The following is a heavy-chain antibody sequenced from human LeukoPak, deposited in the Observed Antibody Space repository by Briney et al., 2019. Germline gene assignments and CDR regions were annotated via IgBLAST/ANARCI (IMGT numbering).Heavy chain of an antibody. J-gene: IGHJ4*02. CDR3: ARDGHAYGRGSPHC. V-gene: IGHV3-11*01. Sequence: GGSLRLSCAASGFTVSDYYMSWVRQAPGKGLEWVSYICSSGSTNYYAASVKGRFTITRDNAKNPYLQMNSLRAEDTAAYYCARDGHAYGRGSPHCWGQGTLVTVSS. D-gene: IGHD3-10*01. CDR2: ICSSGSTN. CDR1: GFTVSDYY.